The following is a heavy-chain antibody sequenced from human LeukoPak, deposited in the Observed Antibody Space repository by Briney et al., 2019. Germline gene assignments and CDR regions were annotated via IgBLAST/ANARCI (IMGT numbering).Heavy chain of an antibody. D-gene: IGHD3-3*01. CDR2: ISSNGGST. CDR1: GFTFSSYA. CDR3: AKVPVFSLTISEVVTDDAFDI. Sequence: PGGSLRLSCAASGFTFSSYAMHWVRQAPGKGLEYVSAISSNGGSTYYANSVKGRFTISRDNSKNTLYLQMNSLRAEDTAVYYCAKVPVFSLTISEVVTDDAFDIWGQGTIVTVSS. J-gene: IGHJ3*02. V-gene: IGHV3-64*01.